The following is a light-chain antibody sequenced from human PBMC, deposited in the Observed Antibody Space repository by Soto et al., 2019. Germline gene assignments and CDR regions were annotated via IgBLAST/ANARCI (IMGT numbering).Light chain of an antibody. V-gene: IGKV4-1*01. CDR3: HQYHSTPYT. Sequence: DIVMTQSPDSLAVSPGERATISCTSSQSLFYSSNNKNFLAWYKQKPGQPPRLLIYWASTRESGVPDRFSGSESGTDFNLTISSLQAEDVAVYYCHQYHSTPYTFGQGTKLEIK. CDR1: QSLFYSSNNKNF. CDR2: WAS. J-gene: IGKJ2*01.